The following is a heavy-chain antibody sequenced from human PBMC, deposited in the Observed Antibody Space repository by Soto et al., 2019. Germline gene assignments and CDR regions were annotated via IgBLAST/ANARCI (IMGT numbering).Heavy chain of an antibody. J-gene: IGHJ4*02. CDR1: GGSISSSSYY. Sequence: PSETLSLTCTVSGGSISSSSYYLGWIRQPPGKGLEWVGSIYYSVSTYYNPSLKSRVTISVDTSKNQFSLKLSSVTAADTAVYYCARSILTGYVSQDWGQGTLVTVSS. CDR3: ARSILTGYVSQD. D-gene: IGHD3-9*01. CDR2: IYYSVST. V-gene: IGHV4-39*01.